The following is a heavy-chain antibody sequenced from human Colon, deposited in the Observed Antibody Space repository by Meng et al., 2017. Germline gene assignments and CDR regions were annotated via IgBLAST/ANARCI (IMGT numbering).Heavy chain of an antibody. CDR2: INPSGAST. D-gene: IGHD2-21*02. Sequence: ASVKVSCKASGYTFTSYYMHWVRQAPGQGLEWMGIINPSGASTSYAQKFQGRVTMTRDTSTSTVYMELSSLRSEDTAVYYCARGSNVVVTATYDAFDIWGQGTKVTVSS. CDR1: GYTFTSYY. J-gene: IGHJ3*02. V-gene: IGHV1-46*01. CDR3: ARGSNVVVTATYDAFDI.